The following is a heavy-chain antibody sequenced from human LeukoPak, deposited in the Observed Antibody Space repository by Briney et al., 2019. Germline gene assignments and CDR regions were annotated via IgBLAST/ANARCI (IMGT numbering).Heavy chain of an antibody. CDR2: IVVGSGNT. V-gene: IGHV1-58*02. Sequence: SVKVSCRASGFTFTSSAMQWVRQARGQRLEWIGWIVVGSGNTNYAQKFQERVTITRDMSTSTAYMELSSLRSEDTAVYYCAAPGTGDPAQFDYWGQGTLVTVSS. CDR3: AAPGTGDPAQFDY. J-gene: IGHJ4*02. D-gene: IGHD7-27*01. CDR1: GFTFTSSA.